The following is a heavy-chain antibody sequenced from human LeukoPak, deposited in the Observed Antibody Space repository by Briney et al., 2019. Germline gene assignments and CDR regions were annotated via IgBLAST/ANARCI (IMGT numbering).Heavy chain of an antibody. CDR2: INQDGSEK. D-gene: IGHD4-17*01. CDR1: GFPFSTFW. V-gene: IGHV3-7*01. CDR3: AKDRGNDYGVFDY. Sequence: PGGSLRLSCAVSGFPFSTFWMSWVRQAPGKGLEWVANINQDGSEKYYVDSVRGRFAISRDNAKNSLHLQMNSLRDEDTGVYYCAKDRGNDYGVFDYWGQGTLVTVSS. J-gene: IGHJ4*01.